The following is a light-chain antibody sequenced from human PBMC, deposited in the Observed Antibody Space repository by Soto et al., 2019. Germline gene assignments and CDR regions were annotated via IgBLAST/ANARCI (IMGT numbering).Light chain of an antibody. CDR1: QSMSSN. J-gene: IGKJ4*01. V-gene: IGKV1-39*01. Sequence: DIQMTQSPSSLSASVGDRVTITCRASQSMSSNLNWYQQKPGKAPNLLIYAASSLQSGVPSRFSGSGSGTDFTLTISSMQPEDFATYYCQQSYRAPRTFGGGTEVEIK. CDR3: QQSYRAPRT. CDR2: AAS.